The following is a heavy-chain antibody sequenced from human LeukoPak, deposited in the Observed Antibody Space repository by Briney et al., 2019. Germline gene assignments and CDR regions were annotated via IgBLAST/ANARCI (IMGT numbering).Heavy chain of an antibody. CDR3: ARTYSSSWIRFDY. V-gene: IGHV1-2*02. J-gene: IGHJ4*02. Sequence: ASVKVSCKASGYTFTAYYMHWVRQAPGQGLEWMGWINPNSGGTNYAQKFQGRVTMTRDTSISTAYMELSRLRSDDTAVYYCARTYSSSWIRFDYWGQGTLVTVSS. CDR1: GYTFTAYY. CDR2: INPNSGGT. D-gene: IGHD6-13*01.